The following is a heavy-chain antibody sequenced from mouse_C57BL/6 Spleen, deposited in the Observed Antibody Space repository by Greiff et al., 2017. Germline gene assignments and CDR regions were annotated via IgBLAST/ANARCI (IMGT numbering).Heavy chain of an antibody. Sequence: VQLQQPGAELVKPGASVKLSCKASGYTFTSYWMHWVKQRPGQGLEWIGMIHPNSGSTNYNEKFKSKATLTVDKSSSTAYMQLSSLTSEDSAVYYCARRVYDYDGEGFDYWGQGTTLTVSS. D-gene: IGHD2-4*01. J-gene: IGHJ2*01. CDR3: ARRVYDYDGEGFDY. CDR2: IHPNSGST. CDR1: GYTFTSYW. V-gene: IGHV1-64*01.